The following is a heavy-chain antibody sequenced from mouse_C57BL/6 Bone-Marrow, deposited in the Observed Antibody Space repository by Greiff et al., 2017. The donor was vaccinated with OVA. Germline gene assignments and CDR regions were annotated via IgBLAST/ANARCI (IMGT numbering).Heavy chain of an antibody. J-gene: IGHJ2*01. Sequence: VQLQQSGPGLVQPSQSLSITCTASGFSLTSYGVHWVRQSPGKGLEWLGVIWSGGSTDYNADFISRLSISKDNSKSKVFFKMNRLKADDTAIYFCARATPYDYVDYWGQGTTLTVSS. D-gene: IGHD2-4*01. CDR2: IWSGGST. V-gene: IGHV2-2*01. CDR3: ARATPYDYVDY. CDR1: GFSLTSYG.